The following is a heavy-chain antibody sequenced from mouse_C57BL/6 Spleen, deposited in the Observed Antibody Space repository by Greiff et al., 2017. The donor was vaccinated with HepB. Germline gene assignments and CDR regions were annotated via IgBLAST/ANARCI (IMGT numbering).Heavy chain of an antibody. CDR3: VRDLSYYGSSYNYAMDY. CDR1: GFTFNTYA. V-gene: IGHV10-3*01. CDR2: IRSKSSNYAT. D-gene: IGHD1-1*01. J-gene: IGHJ4*01. Sequence: EVHLVESGGGLVQPKGSLKLSCAASGFTFNTYAMHWVRQAPGKGLEWVARIRSKSSNYATYYADSVKDRFTISRDDSQSMLYLQMNNLKTEDTAMYYCVRDLSYYGSSYNYAMDYWGQGTSVTVSS.